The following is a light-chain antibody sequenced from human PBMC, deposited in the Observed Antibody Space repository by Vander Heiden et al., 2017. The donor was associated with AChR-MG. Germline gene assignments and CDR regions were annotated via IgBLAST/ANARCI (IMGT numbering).Light chain of an antibody. CDR3: QQYGT. V-gene: IGKV3-20*01. CDR2: GTS. Sequence: EIVLTQSPGTLSLSPGERATLPCRASQSVSKNYLAWYQQKPGQAPRLLVYGTSYRATGIPDRFSGSGSGTDFTLTISRLEPEDSAVYHCQQYGTFGGGTKVEIK. J-gene: IGKJ4*01. CDR1: QSVSKNY.